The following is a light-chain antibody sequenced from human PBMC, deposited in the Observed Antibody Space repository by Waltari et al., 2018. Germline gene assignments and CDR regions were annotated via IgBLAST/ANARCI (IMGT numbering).Light chain of an antibody. CDR2: RND. CDR3: AAWDDSPNGHWV. Sequence: QSVLTQPPSASGTPGQRVTISCSGRAPNIGGNVVNWYHQFPGKAPKLVIYRNDQRPSGVPDRFSGSKSGTSASLAISGLQSEDEADYYCAAWDDSPNGHWVFGGGTKVTVL. J-gene: IGLJ3*02. V-gene: IGLV1-44*01. CDR1: APNIGGNV.